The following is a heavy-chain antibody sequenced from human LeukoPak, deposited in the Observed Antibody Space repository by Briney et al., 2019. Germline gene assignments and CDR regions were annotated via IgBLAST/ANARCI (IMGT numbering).Heavy chain of an antibody. Sequence: SETLSLTCTVSGGSISSSSYYWGWIRQPPGKGLEWIGEINHSGSTNYNPSLKSRVTVSVDTSNDQFSLKLSSVTAADTAVYYCARGWGHSGGKLDYWGQGTLVTVSS. CDR1: GGSISSSSYY. J-gene: IGHJ4*02. D-gene: IGHD3-16*01. V-gene: IGHV4-39*07. CDR2: INHSGST. CDR3: ARGWGHSGGKLDY.